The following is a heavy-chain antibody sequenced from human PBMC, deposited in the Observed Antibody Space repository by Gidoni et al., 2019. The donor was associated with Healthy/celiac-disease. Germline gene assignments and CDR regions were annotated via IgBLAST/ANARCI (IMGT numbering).Heavy chain of an antibody. V-gene: IGHV2-26*01. CDR2: IFSTDEK. Sequence: QVTLKESGPVLVKPTETLTLTCTVSGFSLSNARMGVSWIRQPPGKALEWLAHIFSTDEKSYSTSLKSRLTISKDTSKSQVVLTMTNMDPVDTATYYCVLGEGWLVPEPYNWFDPWGQGTLVTVSS. D-gene: IGHD6-19*01. CDR3: VLGEGWLVPEPYNWFDP. J-gene: IGHJ5*02. CDR1: GFSLSNARMG.